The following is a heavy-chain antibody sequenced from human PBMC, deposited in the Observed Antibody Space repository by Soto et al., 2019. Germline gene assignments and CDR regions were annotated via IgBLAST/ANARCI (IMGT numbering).Heavy chain of an antibody. CDR1: GGSINTNNYY. V-gene: IGHV4-39*01. Sequence: SETLSLTCTVSGGSINTNNYYWGWVRQPPGKGLEWIGSVFYTGTTYYSPSLKRRVTISLATSRTQFSLKLDSVTAADTAVYYCARLVVVSTVANAWGQGTLVTVSS. CDR3: ARLVVVSTVANA. J-gene: IGHJ5*02. CDR2: VFYTGTT. D-gene: IGHD2-15*01.